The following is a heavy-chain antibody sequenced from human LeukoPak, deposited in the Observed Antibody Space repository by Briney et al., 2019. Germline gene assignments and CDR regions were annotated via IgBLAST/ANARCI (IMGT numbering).Heavy chain of an antibody. V-gene: IGHV1-8*02. Sequence: ASVKVSCKASGYTFTSYGISWVRQATGQGLEWMGWMNPNSGNTGYAQKFQGRVTMTRNTSISTAYMELSSLRSEDTAVYYCAGLTRFGELSYDYWGQGTLVTVSS. CDR1: GYTFTSYG. J-gene: IGHJ4*02. CDR3: AGLTRFGELSYDY. CDR2: MNPNSGNT. D-gene: IGHD3-10*02.